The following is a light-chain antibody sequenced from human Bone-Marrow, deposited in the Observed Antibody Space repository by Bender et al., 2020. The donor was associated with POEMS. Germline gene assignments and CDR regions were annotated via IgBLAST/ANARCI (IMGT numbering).Light chain of an antibody. V-gene: IGLV1-44*01. CDR1: SSKFGSYP. Sequence: QSVLTQPPSASGTPGQRVTISCSGSSSKFGSYPVNWYQQLPGAAPKLVIFNNSQRPSVVPDRSSGSNSGTSASLAMSGLLSDDEADFYCATWDDSLNGWVFGGGTKLTVL. J-gene: IGLJ3*02. CDR2: NNS. CDR3: ATWDDSLNGWV.